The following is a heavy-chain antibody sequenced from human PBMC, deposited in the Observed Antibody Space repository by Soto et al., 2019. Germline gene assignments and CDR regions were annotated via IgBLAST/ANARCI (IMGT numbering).Heavy chain of an antibody. J-gene: IGHJ5*01. CDR1: GFTASSYA. D-gene: IGHD3-16*02. Sequence: GGSLRLSCATSGFTASSYAMVWVRQAAEKGLEWVSSISNNGDTAYYAYSVKGRFTISSGNSENTLYLQMNGLVADDTALYFCAKSRVFREAIVTVLDSWGQGTEVTVSS. CDR2: ISNNGDTA. V-gene: IGHV3-23*01. CDR3: AKSRVFREAIVTVLDS.